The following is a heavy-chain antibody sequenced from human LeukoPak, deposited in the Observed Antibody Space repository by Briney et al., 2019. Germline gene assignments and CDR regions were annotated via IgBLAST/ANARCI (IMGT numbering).Heavy chain of an antibody. CDR2: IYPGYSDA. CDR3: AGTIVGATARAFDI. Sequence: GESLKISCKVSGYILTNNWIGWVRQVPGKGLEWMGLIYPGYSDAKYSPSFQGHVTISADKSVNTAYLQWSSLKASDTAMYYCAGTIVGATARAFDIWGQGTMVTVSS. J-gene: IGHJ3*02. D-gene: IGHD1-26*01. V-gene: IGHV5-51*01. CDR1: GYILTNNW.